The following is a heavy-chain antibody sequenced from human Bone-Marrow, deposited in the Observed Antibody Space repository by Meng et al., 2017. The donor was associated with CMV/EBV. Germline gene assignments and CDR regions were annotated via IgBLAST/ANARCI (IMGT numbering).Heavy chain of an antibody. V-gene: IGHV3-7*01. D-gene: IGHD1-14*01. CDR1: GFTFSSYW. J-gene: IGHJ4*02. CDR3: ARDPIGIPFDY. Sequence: GESLKISCAASGFTFSSYWMSWVRQAPGKGLEWVANIKQDGSEKYYVDSVKGRFAISRDNSKNTLYLQMNSLRAEDTAVYYCARDPIGIPFDYWGQGTLATVSS. CDR2: IKQDGSEK.